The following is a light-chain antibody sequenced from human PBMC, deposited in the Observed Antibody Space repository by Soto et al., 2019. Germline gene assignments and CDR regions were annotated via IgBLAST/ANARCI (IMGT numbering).Light chain of an antibody. CDR3: MQVLEAPT. J-gene: IGKJ3*01. CDR2: VDS. V-gene: IGKV2-28*01. Sequence: IVMTQSPLSLPVTPGEPDSISCRSSQSLLHGGYNYLDWYLQKPGLSPHLLIYVDSNRASGVPDRCSGSGSGTAFTLEIRRVEAEDVGLYYWMQVLEAPTFGPGTKVDI. CDR1: QSLLHGGYNY.